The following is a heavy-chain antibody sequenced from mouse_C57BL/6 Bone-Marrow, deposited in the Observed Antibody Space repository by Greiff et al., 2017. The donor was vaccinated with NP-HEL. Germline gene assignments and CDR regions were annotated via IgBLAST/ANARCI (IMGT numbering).Heavy chain of an antibody. CDR1: GFTFSDFY. CDR2: SRNKANDYTT. V-gene: IGHV7-1*01. CDR3: ARDAPMDYGRRAMDY. Sequence: EVKLVEESGGGLVQSGRSLSLSCATSGFTFSDFYMEWVRQAPGKGLEWIAASRNKANDYTTEYSASVKGRFIVSRDTSQSILYLQMNALRAEDTAIYYCARDAPMDYGRRAMDYWGQGTSVTVSS. J-gene: IGHJ4*01. D-gene: IGHD1-1*01.